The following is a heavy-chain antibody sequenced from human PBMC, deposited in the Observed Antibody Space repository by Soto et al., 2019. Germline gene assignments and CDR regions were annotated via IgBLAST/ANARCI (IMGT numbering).Heavy chain of an antibody. J-gene: IGHJ3*02. CDR3: SITIFGVVIIGAFDI. D-gene: IGHD3-3*01. Sequence: ASVNVSSKASGGTFSSYAISSVRQAPGQGLEWMGGIIPIFGTADYAQKFQGRVTITADESTGTAYMELSSLRSEDTAVYYCSITIFGVVIIGAFDIWGQGTMVTVSS. CDR2: IIPIFGTA. CDR1: GGTFSSYA. V-gene: IGHV1-69*13.